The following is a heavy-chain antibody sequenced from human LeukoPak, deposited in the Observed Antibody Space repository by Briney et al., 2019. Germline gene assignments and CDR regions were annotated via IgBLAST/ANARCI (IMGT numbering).Heavy chain of an antibody. Sequence: GGTLRLSCAASGFTFSSYAMSWVRQAPGKGLEWVSAISGSGGSTYYADSVKGRFTISRDNSKNTLYLQMNSLRAEDTAVYYCAKDQDFRGSYFDYWGQGTLVTVSS. CDR1: GFTFSSYA. CDR3: AKDQDFRGSYFDY. J-gene: IGHJ4*02. CDR2: ISGSGGST. V-gene: IGHV3-23*01. D-gene: IGHD1-26*01.